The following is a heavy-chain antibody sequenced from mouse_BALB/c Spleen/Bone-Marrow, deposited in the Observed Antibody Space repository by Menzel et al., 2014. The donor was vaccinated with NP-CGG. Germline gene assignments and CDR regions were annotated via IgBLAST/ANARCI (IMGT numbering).Heavy chain of an antibody. Sequence: EVQGVESGAELVEPGASVKLSCTASGFNIKDTYMHWVKQRPEQGLEWIGRIDPANGNTKFAPKFQGKATITADTSSNTAYLHLSSLTSEDTAVYYCARGIPYYPMDFWGQGTSVTVSS. CDR3: ARGIPYYPMDF. V-gene: IGHV14-3*02. CDR2: IDPANGNT. J-gene: IGHJ4*01. D-gene: IGHD5-1-1*01. CDR1: GFNIKDTY.